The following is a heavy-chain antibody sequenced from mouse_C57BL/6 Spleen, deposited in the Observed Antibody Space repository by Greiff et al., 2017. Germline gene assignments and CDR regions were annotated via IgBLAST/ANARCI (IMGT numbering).Heavy chain of an antibody. J-gene: IGHJ1*03. CDR2: INPNNGGT. Sequence: EVQLQQSGPELVKPGASVKISCKASGYTFTDYYMNWVKQSHGKSLEWIGDINPNNGGTSYNQKFKGKATLTVDKSSSTAYMELRSLTSEDSAVYYCAIYYGSSYGGYFDGWGTGTTVTVSS. CDR3: AIYYGSSYGGYFDG. V-gene: IGHV1-26*01. D-gene: IGHD1-1*01. CDR1: GYTFTDYY.